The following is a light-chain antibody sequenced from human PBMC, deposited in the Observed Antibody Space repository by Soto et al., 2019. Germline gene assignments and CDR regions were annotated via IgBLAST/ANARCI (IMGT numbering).Light chain of an antibody. CDR1: SSNIGAGYD. Sequence: QSVLTQPPSVSGAPGQRVTIPCTGSSSNIGAGYDVHWYQPLPGTAPKLLIYGNSSRPSGVPDRFSGSKSGTSASLAITGLQAGDEADYYCQSYDSSLSGWVFGGGTKLTVL. CDR2: GNS. J-gene: IGLJ3*02. V-gene: IGLV1-40*01. CDR3: QSYDSSLSGWV.